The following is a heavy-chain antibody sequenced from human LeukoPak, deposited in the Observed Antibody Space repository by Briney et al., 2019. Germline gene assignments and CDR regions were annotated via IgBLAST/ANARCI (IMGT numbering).Heavy chain of an antibody. CDR2: ISSNGDNT. CDR3: TRDSALLGVAFDL. Sequence: GGSLRLSCSASGFPFNTYAIHWVRQAPGKGLEYVAGISSNGDNTDFADSAKGRFTISRDNSKSTLFLQMNSLRAEDTAVYFCTRDSALLGVAFDLWGQGAVVTVSS. CDR1: GFPFNTYA. V-gene: IGHV3-64D*06. D-gene: IGHD2-15*01. J-gene: IGHJ3*01.